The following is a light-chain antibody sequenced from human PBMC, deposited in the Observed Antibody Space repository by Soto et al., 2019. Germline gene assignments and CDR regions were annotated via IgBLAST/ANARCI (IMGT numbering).Light chain of an antibody. J-gene: IGKJ5*01. CDR2: DVS. Sequence: EIVLTQSPATLSLSPGERATLSCRASRSVTTYFAWYQQKPGQAPRLLIYDVSTRAPAIPDWFSGSGSGTDFTLTISNVEPEDFAVYYCQQRTNWPITFGQGTRLEIK. CDR1: RSVTTY. CDR3: QQRTNWPIT. V-gene: IGKV3-11*01.